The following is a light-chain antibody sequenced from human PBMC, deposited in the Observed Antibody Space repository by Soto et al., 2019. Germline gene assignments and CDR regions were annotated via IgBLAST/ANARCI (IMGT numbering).Light chain of an antibody. Sequence: PPVGAGTPWQAAPYHCTGNSHDVGGYNYVSWYQQHPGKAPKLMIYEVSKRPSGVPDRFSGSKSGNTASLTVSGLQAEDEADYYCSSYAGSNRSVFGTGTKVT. CDR2: EVS. J-gene: IGLJ1*01. CDR3: SSYAGSNRSV. V-gene: IGLV2-8*01. CDR1: SHDVGGYNY.